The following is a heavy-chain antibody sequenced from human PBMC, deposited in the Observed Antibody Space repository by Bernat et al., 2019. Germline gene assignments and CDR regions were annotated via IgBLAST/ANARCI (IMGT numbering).Heavy chain of an antibody. CDR2: ISSSSSYI. J-gene: IGHJ5*02. CDR3: ARAEGQRGYSGYEA. D-gene: IGHD5-12*01. V-gene: IGHV3-21*01. CDR1: GFTFSSYS. Sequence: EVQLVESGGGLVKPGGSLRLSCAASGFTFSSYSMNCVRQAPGKGLEWVSSISSSSSYIYYADSVKGRFTISRDNAKNSLYLQMNSLRAEDTAVYYCARAEGQRGYSGYEAWGQGTLVTVSS.